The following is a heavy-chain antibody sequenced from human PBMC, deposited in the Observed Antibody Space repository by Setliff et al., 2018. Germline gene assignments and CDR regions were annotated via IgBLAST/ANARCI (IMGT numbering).Heavy chain of an antibody. Sequence: PSETLSLTCAAYGGTFSDYYWTWIRQPPGKGLEWVGEINHRGSTNYNPSLKSRVTISVDTSKDQFSLKLISMTAADTAVYYCARGRNVAARPLDSWGQGTLVTAPQ. D-gene: IGHD6-6*01. J-gene: IGHJ4*02. CDR2: INHRGST. CDR1: GGTFSDYY. CDR3: ARGRNVAARPLDS. V-gene: IGHV4-34*01.